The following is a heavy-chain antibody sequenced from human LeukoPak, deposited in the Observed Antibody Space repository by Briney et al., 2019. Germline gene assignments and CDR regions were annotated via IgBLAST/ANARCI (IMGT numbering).Heavy chain of an antibody. V-gene: IGHV3-20*04. CDR3: ARLKGTYYGSGSYRFDY. D-gene: IGHD3-10*01. CDR2: INWNGGST. J-gene: IGHJ4*02. Sequence: GGSLRLSCAASGFTFSSCSMNWVRQAPGKGLEWVSGINWNGGSTGYADSVKGRFTISRDNAKNSLYLQMNSLRAEDTALYYCARLKGTYYGSGSYRFDYWGQGTLVTVSS. CDR1: GFTFSSCS.